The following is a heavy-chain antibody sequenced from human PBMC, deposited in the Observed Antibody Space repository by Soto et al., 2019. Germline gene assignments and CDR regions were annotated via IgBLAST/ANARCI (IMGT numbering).Heavy chain of an antibody. CDR3: ANKWGRSGPRYGMDV. V-gene: IGHV3-23*01. D-gene: IGHD3-3*01. Sequence: XESLRLSCAASGFTFSSYAMSWVRQAPGKGLEWVSAISGSGGSTYYADSVKGRFTISRDNSKDTLYLQMNSLRAEDTAVYYCANKWGRSGPRYGMDVWGQGTTVTVSS. CDR2: ISGSGGST. CDR1: GFTFSSYA. J-gene: IGHJ6*02.